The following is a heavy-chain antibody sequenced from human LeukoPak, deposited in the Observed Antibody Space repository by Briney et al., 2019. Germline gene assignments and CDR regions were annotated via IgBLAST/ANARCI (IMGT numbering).Heavy chain of an antibody. V-gene: IGHV3-15*01. CDR1: GFTFSDAY. J-gene: IGHJ4*02. CDR2: IKSKSDGEIT. Sequence: GGSLRLSCAASGFTFSDAYISWVRQAPGKGLEWVCRIKSKSDGEITDYTATVKGRFTISSDDSENTVYLQMNSLKTEDTAVYYCATGSTSRHLFDYWGQGTLVTVSS. CDR3: ATGSTSRHLFDY. D-gene: IGHD1-26*01.